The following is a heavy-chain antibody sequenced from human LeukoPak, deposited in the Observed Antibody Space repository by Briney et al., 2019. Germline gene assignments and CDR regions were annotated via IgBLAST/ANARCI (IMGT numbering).Heavy chain of an antibody. CDR3: ARDYNWNPPDY. D-gene: IGHD1-1*01. V-gene: IGHV3-74*01. J-gene: IGHJ4*02. CDR2: INSDGSIT. CDR1: GFTFSSHW. Sequence: GGSLRLSCAASGFTFSSHWMHWVRQAPGKGLVWVSRINSDGSITTYADSAQGRFTISRDNAKNTLYLQLNSLGFEDTAVYYCARDYNWNPPDYWGQGTLVTVSS.